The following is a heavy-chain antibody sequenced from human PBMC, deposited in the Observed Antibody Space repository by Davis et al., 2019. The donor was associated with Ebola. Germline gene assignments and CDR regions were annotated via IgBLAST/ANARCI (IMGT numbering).Heavy chain of an antibody. Sequence: AASVKVSCKASGYTFTSYYMHWVRQAPGQGLEWMGRIIPILGIANYAQKFQGRVTITADKSTSTAYMELSSLRSEDTAVYYCASHYGESSSDSLDYWGQGTLVTVSS. D-gene: IGHD4-17*01. CDR1: GYTFTSYY. CDR2: IIPILGIA. V-gene: IGHV1-69*02. J-gene: IGHJ4*02. CDR3: ASHYGESSSDSLDY.